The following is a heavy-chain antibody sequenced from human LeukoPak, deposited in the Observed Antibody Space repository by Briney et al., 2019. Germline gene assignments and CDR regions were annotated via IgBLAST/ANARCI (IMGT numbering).Heavy chain of an antibody. J-gene: IGHJ1*01. CDR3: ARGPSGSYLEYFQH. Sequence: PSETLSLTCTVSGGSISSYYWSWIRQPPGKGLEWIGYIYYSGSTNYNPSLKSRVTISVDTSKNQFSLKLSSVTAADTAVYYCARGPSGSYLEYFQHWGQGTLVTVSS. CDR2: IYYSGST. D-gene: IGHD1-26*01. V-gene: IGHV4-59*01. CDR1: GGSISSYY.